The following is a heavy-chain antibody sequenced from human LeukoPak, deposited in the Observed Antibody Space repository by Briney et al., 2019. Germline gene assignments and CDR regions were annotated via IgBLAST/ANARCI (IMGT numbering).Heavy chain of an antibody. V-gene: IGHV4-4*07. Sequence: SETLSLTCTVSDGSISSYYWNWIRQPALEGLEWIGRIYTSGSTNYNPSLKSRLTVSVDTSKKQLSLKVSSVTAADTAVYYCAREDMASGAFDIWGQGTMVTVSS. CDR1: DGSISSYY. J-gene: IGHJ3*02. CDR3: AREDMASGAFDI. D-gene: IGHD2-15*01. CDR2: IYTSGST.